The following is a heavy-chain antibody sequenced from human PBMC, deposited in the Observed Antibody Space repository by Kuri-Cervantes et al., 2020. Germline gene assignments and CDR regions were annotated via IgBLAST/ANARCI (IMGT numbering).Heavy chain of an antibody. CDR3: ARRVAGSSADQ. J-gene: IGHJ4*02. CDR1: GYSISSGYY. D-gene: IGHD6-19*01. CDR2: IYHSGST. Sequence: SETLSLTCAVSGYSISSGYYWGWIRQPPGKGLEWIGSIYHSGSTYYNPSLKSRVTISVDTSKNQFSLKLSSVTAADTALYYCARRVAGSSADQWGQGTLVTVSS. V-gene: IGHV4-38-2*01.